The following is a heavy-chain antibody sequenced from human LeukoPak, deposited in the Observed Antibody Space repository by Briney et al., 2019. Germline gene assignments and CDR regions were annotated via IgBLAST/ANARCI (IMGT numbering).Heavy chain of an antibody. CDR2: ISYDGSNK. D-gene: IGHD2-21*02. J-gene: IGHJ4*02. CDR3: AKDVVVTANSPYYFDY. Sequence: GRSLRLSCAASGFTFSSYGMHWVRQAPGKGLEWVAVISYDGSNKYYADSVKGRFTISRDNSKNTLYLQTNSLRAEDTAVYYCAKDVVVTANSPYYFDYWGQGTLVTVSS. V-gene: IGHV3-30*18. CDR1: GFTFSSYG.